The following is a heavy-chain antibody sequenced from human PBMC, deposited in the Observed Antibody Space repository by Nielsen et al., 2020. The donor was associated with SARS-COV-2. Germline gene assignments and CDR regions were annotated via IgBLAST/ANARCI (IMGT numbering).Heavy chain of an antibody. Sequence: SVKVSCKASGGPFSSYAISWVRQPPGQGLAWMGGLIPIFGTANYAQKFQGSFTITADESTSTAYMELSSLRSEDTAVYYCARVPAPSLHGEFYYYYMDVWGKGTTVTVSS. CDR3: ARVPAPSLHGEFYYYYMDV. D-gene: IGHD4-17*01. CDR1: GGPFSSYA. V-gene: IGHV1-69*13. J-gene: IGHJ6*03. CDR2: LIPIFGTA.